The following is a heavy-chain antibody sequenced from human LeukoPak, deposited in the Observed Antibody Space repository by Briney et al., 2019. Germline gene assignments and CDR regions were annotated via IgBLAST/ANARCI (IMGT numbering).Heavy chain of an antibody. D-gene: IGHD3-10*01. CDR3: ATRFGLDYHYYYMDV. CDR2: IDGDGANT. CDR1: GFTFSLYA. Sequence: GGSLRLSCAASGFTFSLYAMTWVRQTPEKGLEWVSTIDGDGANTYYADSVRGRFTISRDNSKNTLSLQVTSLRADDTAVYYCATRFGLDYHYYYMDVWGKGTTVTVSS. J-gene: IGHJ6*03. V-gene: IGHV3-23*01.